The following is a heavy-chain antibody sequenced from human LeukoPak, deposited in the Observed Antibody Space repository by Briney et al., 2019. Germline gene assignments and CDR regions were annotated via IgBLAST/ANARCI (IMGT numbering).Heavy chain of an antibody. CDR3: AKDAVGGTAYYFDY. CDR1: GFTFSSYS. CDR2: IGSSGDT. V-gene: IGHV3-23*01. J-gene: IGHJ4*02. Sequence: GGSLRLSCAASGFTFSSYSMNWVRQAPGKGLEWVSAIGSSGDTYYAGSVKGRFTISRDNSKNTLYLQINSLRAEDTAVYYCAKDAVGGTAYYFDYWGQGTLVTVSS. D-gene: IGHD1-26*01.